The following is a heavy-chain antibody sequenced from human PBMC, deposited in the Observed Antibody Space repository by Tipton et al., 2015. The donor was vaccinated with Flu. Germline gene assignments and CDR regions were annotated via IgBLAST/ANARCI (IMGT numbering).Heavy chain of an antibody. J-gene: IGHJ5*02. CDR2: MNPNSGDT. V-gene: IGHV1-8*03. D-gene: IGHD4-17*01. Sequence: QLVQSGAEVKKPGASMKVSCKASGYTFPSYEVHWVRQASGQGLEWMGWMNPNSGDTAYAEKFQGRVTITSNTSESTAYMELRSLRSEDSAVYYCAGGHDYADFNWFDPWGQGTPVTVTS. CDR1: GYTFPSYE. CDR3: AGGHDYADFNWFDP.